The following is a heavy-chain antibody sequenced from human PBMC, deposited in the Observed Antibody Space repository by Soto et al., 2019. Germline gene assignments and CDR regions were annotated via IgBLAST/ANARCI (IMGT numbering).Heavy chain of an antibody. CDR2: ITTSGGNT. J-gene: IGHJ6*03. CDR3: AGRYCTNGVCNTNYYYYIDV. CDR1: GFTFSTYA. Sequence: EVQLLESGGGLVQPGGSPRLSCAASGFTFSTYAMSWVRQAPGKGLEWVSTITTSGGNTYYADSVQGRFTISRDNSKNTLYLQMNSLRAEDTAVYYCAGRYCTNGVCNTNYYYYIDVWGKGTTVTVSS. V-gene: IGHV3-23*01. D-gene: IGHD2-8*01.